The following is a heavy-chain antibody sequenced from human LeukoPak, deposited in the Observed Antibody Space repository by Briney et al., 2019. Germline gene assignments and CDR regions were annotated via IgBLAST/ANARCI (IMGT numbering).Heavy chain of an antibody. Sequence: PGGSLRLSCAASGFTFSSYAMHWVRQAPGKGLEWVAVISYDGSNKYYADAVKGRFTISRDNSKNTLYLQMNSLRAEDTAVYYCARDQIYAAMVNDAFDIWGQGTMVTVSS. CDR1: GFTFSSYA. CDR2: ISYDGSNK. V-gene: IGHV3-30*04. J-gene: IGHJ3*02. CDR3: ARDQIYAAMVNDAFDI. D-gene: IGHD5-18*01.